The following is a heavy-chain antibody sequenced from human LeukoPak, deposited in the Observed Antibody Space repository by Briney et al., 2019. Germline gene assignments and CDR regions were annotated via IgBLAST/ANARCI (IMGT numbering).Heavy chain of an antibody. V-gene: IGHV3-23*01. D-gene: IGHD6-6*01. J-gene: IGHJ4*02. CDR3: AKRDSSSPIFDY. Sequence: PGGSLRLSCAASGFTFSSYAMSWVRQAPGKGLEWVSAISGSGSSTYYADSVKGRFSISRDNSKNTLYLQMNSLRAEDTAVYYCAKRDSSSPIFDYWGQGALVTVSS. CDR2: ISGSGSST. CDR1: GFTFSSYA.